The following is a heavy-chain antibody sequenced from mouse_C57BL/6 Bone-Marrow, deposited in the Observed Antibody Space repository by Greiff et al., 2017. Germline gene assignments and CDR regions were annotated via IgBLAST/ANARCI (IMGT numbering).Heavy chain of an antibody. CDR3: ASRYLDY. Sequence: VQLQQSGAELVKPGASVKLSCTASGFNIKDYYMHWVKQRTEQGLEWIGRIDPEDGETKYAPKFPGKATIPADTSSNTAYLQLSSLTSEDTAVYYCASRYLDYWGQGTTLTVSS. CDR2: IDPEDGET. V-gene: IGHV14-2*01. CDR1: GFNIKDYY. J-gene: IGHJ2*01.